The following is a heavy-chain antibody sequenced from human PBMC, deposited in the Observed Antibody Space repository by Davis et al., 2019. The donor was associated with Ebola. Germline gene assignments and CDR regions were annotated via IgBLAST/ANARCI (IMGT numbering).Heavy chain of an antibody. J-gene: IGHJ4*02. CDR3: VRAGYLTGTTRGAY. D-gene: IGHD1-20*01. CDR2: ISGYNGNT. Sequence: ASVKVSCKAYGYTFTSYGISWVRQAPGQGLEWMGWISGYNGNTNYAQKVQGRVTMTIDTSTTTAHMELRSLRSDDTAMYYCVRAGYLTGTTRGAYWGQGSLVTVSS. CDR1: GYTFTSYG. V-gene: IGHV1-18*01.